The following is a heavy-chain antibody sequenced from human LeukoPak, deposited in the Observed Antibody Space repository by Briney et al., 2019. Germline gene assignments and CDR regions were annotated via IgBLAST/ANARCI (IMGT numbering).Heavy chain of an antibody. V-gene: IGHV4-39*01. D-gene: IGHD3-10*01. CDR3: ARGTGGSGSYIYY. J-gene: IGHJ4*02. CDR1: GGSISSSSYY. CDR2: IYYSGST. Sequence: SETLSLTCTVSGGSISSSSYYWGWIRQPPGKGLEWIGSIYYSGSTYYNPSLKSRVTISVDTSKNQFSLKLSPVTAADTAVYYCARGTGGSGSYIYYWGQGTLVTVSS.